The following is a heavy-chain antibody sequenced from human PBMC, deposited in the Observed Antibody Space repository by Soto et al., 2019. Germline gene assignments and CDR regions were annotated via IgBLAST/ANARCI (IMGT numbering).Heavy chain of an antibody. J-gene: IGHJ4*02. D-gene: IGHD6-6*01. Sequence: GGSLRLSCAASGFTVSSNYMSWVRQAPGKGLEWVSVIYSGGSTYYADSVKGRFTISRDNSKNTLYLQMNSLRAEDTAVYYCARAPYSSSSGDYWGQGTLVTVSS. V-gene: IGHV3-53*01. CDR3: ARAPYSSSSGDY. CDR2: IYSGGST. CDR1: GFTVSSNY.